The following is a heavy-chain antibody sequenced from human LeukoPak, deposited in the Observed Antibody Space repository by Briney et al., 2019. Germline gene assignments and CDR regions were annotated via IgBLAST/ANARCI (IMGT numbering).Heavy chain of an antibody. CDR3: XXXDLYCGXXXXXXDXX. J-gene: IGHJ4*02. V-gene: IGHV7-4-1*02. CDR2: IXXXTGNX. D-gene: IGHD2-21*01. CDR1: GYTFTSYA. Sequence: ASVKVSCKASGYTFTSYAMNWVRQAPGQGLEWMGXIXXXTGNXTYXQGFTGRFVFSLDTSVSTAYLQISSLQAEDTAVYYCXXXDLYCGXXXXXXDXXWGQGTLVTVSS.